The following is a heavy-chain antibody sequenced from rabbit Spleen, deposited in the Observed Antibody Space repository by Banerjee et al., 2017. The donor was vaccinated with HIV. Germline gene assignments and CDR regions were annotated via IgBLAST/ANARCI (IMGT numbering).Heavy chain of an antibody. J-gene: IGHJ4*01. CDR1: GFTLSSYY. Sequence: HLKESGGGLVQPGGSLKLSCKASGFTLSSYYMNWVRQAPGKGLEWIGYIDPVFGGTYYASWVNGRFTISSDNAQNTVDLQMNSLTAADTATYFCARGDGGVNYAFNLWGPGTLVTVS. CDR3: ARGDGGVNYAFNL. CDR2: IDPVFGGT. V-gene: IGHV1S7*01. D-gene: IGHD2-1*01.